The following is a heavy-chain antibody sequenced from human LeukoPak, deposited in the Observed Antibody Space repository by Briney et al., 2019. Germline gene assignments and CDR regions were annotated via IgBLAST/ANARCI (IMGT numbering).Heavy chain of an antibody. Sequence: TSETLSLTCAVSGGSISSRTYYWSWIRQPAGKGLEWIGRIYTSGSTNYNPSLKSRVTISVDTSKNQFSLKLSSVTAADTAVYYCARDKNPDYWGQGTLVTVSS. J-gene: IGHJ4*02. CDR1: GGSISSRTYY. V-gene: IGHV4-61*02. CDR2: IYTSGST. CDR3: ARDKNPDY.